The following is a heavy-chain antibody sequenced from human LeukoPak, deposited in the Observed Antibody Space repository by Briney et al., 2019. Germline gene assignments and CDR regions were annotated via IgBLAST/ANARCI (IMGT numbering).Heavy chain of an antibody. CDR1: GYTFTSYG. CDR3: ARDSRVHRYCSGGSCYDY. J-gene: IGHJ4*02. CDR2: ISAYNGNT. V-gene: IGHV1-18*01. D-gene: IGHD2-15*01. Sequence: ASVKVSCKASGYTFTSYGISWVRQAPGQGLEWMGWISAYNGNTNYAQKLQGRVTMTTDTSTSTAYMELRSLRSDDTAVYYCARDSRVHRYCSGGSCYDYWGQGTLVTDSS.